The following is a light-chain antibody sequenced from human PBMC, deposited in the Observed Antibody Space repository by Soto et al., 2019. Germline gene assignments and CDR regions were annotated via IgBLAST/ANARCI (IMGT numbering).Light chain of an antibody. V-gene: IGLV2-14*03. J-gene: IGLJ1*01. CDR3: SSYTSDSTLYV. CDR2: DVS. Sequence: QSALTQPASVSGSPGQSITLSCSGTSREIGTYNYVCWYQQHPGEAPQLIIYDVSNRPSGVSDRFSGSKSGSSASLTISGLQAEDEADYYCSSYTSDSTLYVFGSGTKVTVL. CDR1: SREIGTYNY.